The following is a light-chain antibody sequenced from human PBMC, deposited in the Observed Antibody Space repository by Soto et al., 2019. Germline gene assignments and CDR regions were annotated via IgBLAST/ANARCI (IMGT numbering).Light chain of an antibody. Sequence: SLSPGERATLSCRASQSVSSNLAWYQQKPGQAPGLLIYGASTRATGIPARFSGSGSGTDFTLTISRLEPEDFAVYYCQQYGGSPLTFGGGTKVDI. CDR2: GAS. CDR3: QQYGGSPLT. J-gene: IGKJ4*01. CDR1: QSVSSN. V-gene: IGKV3-20*01.